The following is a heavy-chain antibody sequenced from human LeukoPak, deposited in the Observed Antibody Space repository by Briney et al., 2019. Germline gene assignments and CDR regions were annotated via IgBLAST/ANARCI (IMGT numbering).Heavy chain of an antibody. D-gene: IGHD3-10*01. CDR3: ARDSIYYGSGMNWFDP. CDR2: IIPILGIA. J-gene: IGHJ5*02. V-gene: IGHV1-69*04. Sequence: SVKVSCKASGGTFSSYAISRVRQAPGQGLEWMGRIIPILGIANYAQKFQGRVTITADKSTSTAYMELSSLRSEDTAVYYCARDSIYYGSGMNWFDPWGQGTLVTVSS. CDR1: GGTFSSYA.